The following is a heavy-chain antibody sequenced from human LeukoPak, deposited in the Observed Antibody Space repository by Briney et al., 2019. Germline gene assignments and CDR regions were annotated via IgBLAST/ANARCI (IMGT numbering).Heavy chain of an antibody. CDR3: AKDVGGFGTPKTSFDY. J-gene: IGHJ4*02. CDR2: IRYDGSNK. V-gene: IGHV3-30*02. D-gene: IGHD3-3*01. CDR1: GFTFSSYG. Sequence: GGSLRLSCAASGFTFSSYGIHWVRQAPGKGLEWVAFIRYDGSNKYYADSVKGRFTISRDNSKNTLYLQMNSLRSEDTAVYYCAKDVGGFGTPKTSFDYWGQGTLVTVSS.